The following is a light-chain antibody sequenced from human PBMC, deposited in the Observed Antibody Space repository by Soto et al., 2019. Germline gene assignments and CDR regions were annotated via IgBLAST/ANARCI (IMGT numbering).Light chain of an antibody. V-gene: IGKV3-15*01. J-gene: IGKJ5*01. CDR2: GAA. CDR1: QSVFSS. Sequence: EIVLTQSPATLSVSPGARAPLSCRASQSVFSSLAWYQQKPGQAPRLLIYGAATRATGIPARFSGSGSGTEFTLTISSLQSEDFAVYYCQQRSNWPTITFGQGTRLEIK. CDR3: QQRSNWPTIT.